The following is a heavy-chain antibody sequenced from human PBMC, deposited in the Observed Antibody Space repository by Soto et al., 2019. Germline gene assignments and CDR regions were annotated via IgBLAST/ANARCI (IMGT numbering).Heavy chain of an antibody. CDR3: ARAGTAVAATPWD. CDR1: GFTFSSFW. CDR2: IRQDGSEK. Sequence: EVQLVESGGGLVQPGGSLRLSCAASGFTFSSFWMTWVRQAPGKGPEWVAHIRQDGSEKYCVDSVKGRFTISRDNAKNSPYLQMNSLRVEDTAVYYCARAGTAVAATPWDWGQGTPVTVSS. D-gene: IGHD6-19*01. J-gene: IGHJ4*02. V-gene: IGHV3-7*05.